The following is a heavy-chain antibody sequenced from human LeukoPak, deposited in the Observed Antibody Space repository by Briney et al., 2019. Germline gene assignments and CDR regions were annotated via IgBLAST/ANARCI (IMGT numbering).Heavy chain of an antibody. CDR2: IWYDGSNE. Sequence: GGSLRLSCAASGFTFSNYAMHWVRQAPGKGLEWVAVIWYDGSNEYYANSVKGRFTISRDNSKNTLYLQMNSLRAEDTAVYYCAREADCSGGNCYRGAFDIWGQRTMLTVSS. CDR3: AREADCSGGNCYRGAFDI. D-gene: IGHD2-15*01. V-gene: IGHV3-33*01. J-gene: IGHJ3*02. CDR1: GFTFSNYA.